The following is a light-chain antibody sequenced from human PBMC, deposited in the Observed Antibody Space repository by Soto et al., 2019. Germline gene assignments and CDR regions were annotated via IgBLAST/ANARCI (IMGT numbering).Light chain of an antibody. V-gene: IGKV3-15*01. CDR2: SAS. J-gene: IGKJ3*01. CDR3: QQYNKWPLT. CDR1: QSVNNN. Sequence: EILMTQSPVTLAVSPGEIATLSCTASQSVNNNVAWYQQKPGHTPRLLIYSASIGATGTPARFSGSGSGSDFTLTISSLQSEDFAVYYCQQYNKWPLTLGPGTKVDIK.